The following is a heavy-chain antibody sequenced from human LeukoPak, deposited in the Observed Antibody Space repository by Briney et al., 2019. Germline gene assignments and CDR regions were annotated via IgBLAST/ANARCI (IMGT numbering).Heavy chain of an antibody. CDR3: ARGGYSGYDFDAFDI. J-gene: IGHJ3*02. V-gene: IGHV5-51*01. Sequence: GESLKISCKGSGYSFTSYWIGWVRQMPGKGPEWMGIIYPGDSDTRYSPSFQGQVTISADKSISTAYLQWSSLKASDTAMYYCARGGYSGYDFDAFDIWGQGTMVTVSS. D-gene: IGHD5-12*01. CDR1: GYSFTSYW. CDR2: IYPGDSDT.